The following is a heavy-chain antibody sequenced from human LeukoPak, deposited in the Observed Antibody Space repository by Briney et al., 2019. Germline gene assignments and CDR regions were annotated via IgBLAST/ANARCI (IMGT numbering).Heavy chain of an antibody. J-gene: IGHJ4*02. Sequence: HTGGPLRLSCAASGFTVSRNYMNWVRQAPGKGLEGVVVVYGGGSTYSADCVNGRFTNSRDNSKSTLFRQTNSLRTEDTAVYYCAREAVTRNYFDYWGQGTLVTVSS. V-gene: IGHV3-53*01. CDR3: AREAVTRNYFDY. D-gene: IGHD4-17*01. CDR1: GFTVSRNY. CDR2: VYGGGST.